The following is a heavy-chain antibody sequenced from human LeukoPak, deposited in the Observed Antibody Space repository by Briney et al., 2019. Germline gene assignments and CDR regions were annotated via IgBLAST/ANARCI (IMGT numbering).Heavy chain of an antibody. V-gene: IGHV3-74*01. CDR1: GFTLRTYW. Sequence: GGSLRLSCAVSGFTLRTYWMHWVRQVPGEGLVWVSRINEDGSITSYADSVTGRFTISRDNAQNTLYLQMNSLSAEDTAVYYCGRDLGGRWSYWGQGALVTVSS. CDR2: INEDGSIT. CDR3: GRDLGGRWSY. J-gene: IGHJ4*02. D-gene: IGHD3-16*01.